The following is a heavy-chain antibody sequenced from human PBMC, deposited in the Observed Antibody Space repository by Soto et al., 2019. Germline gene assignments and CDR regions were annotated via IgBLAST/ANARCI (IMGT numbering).Heavy chain of an antibody. CDR3: ARDFSANYYYYGMDV. Sequence: GGSLRLSCAASGFTFSSYDMHWVRQATGKGLEWVSAIGTAGDTYYPGSVKGRFTISRENAKNSLYLQMNGLRAEDTAVYYCARDFSANYYYYGMDVWGQGTTVTVSS. V-gene: IGHV3-13*01. CDR2: IGTAGDT. CDR1: GFTFSSYD. J-gene: IGHJ6*02. D-gene: IGHD2-15*01.